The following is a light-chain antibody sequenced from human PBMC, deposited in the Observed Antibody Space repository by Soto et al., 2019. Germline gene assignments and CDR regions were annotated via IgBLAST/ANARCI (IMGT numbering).Light chain of an antibody. CDR3: QSADSSGTYQDVV. J-gene: IGLJ2*01. Sequence: SYELTQPPSVSVSPGQTARITCSGDALPKQYAYWYQQKPGQAPVLVIYKDSERPSGIPERFSGSSSGTTVTLTISGVQAEDGGNYYCQSADSSGTYQDVVFGGGTNLTVL. CDR2: KDS. CDR1: ALPKQY. V-gene: IGLV3-25*03.